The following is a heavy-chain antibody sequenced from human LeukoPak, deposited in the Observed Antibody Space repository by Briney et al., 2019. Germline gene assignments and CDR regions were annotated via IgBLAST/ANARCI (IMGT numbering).Heavy chain of an antibody. V-gene: IGHV1-24*01. D-gene: IGHD4-11*01. CDR1: GDTLTELS. CDR3: ATDPRLDIGI. CDR2: FDPEDGET. Sequence: ASVKVSCKVSGDTLTELSMHWVRQAPGKGLEWMGGFDPEDGETIYAQKFQGRVAMTEDTSTDTAYMELSSLRSEDTAVYYCATDPRLDIGIWGQGTLVTVSS. J-gene: IGHJ4*02.